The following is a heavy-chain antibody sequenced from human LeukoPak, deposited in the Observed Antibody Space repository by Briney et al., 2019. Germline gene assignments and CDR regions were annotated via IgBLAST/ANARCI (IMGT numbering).Heavy chain of an antibody. J-gene: IGHJ4*02. CDR2: IKQDGSEK. D-gene: IGHD6-13*01. CDR3: ARAARRYSSSWYFDY. Sequence: GGSLRLSCAASGFTFSSYWMSWVRQAPGKGLEWVANIKQDGSEKYYVDSVKGRFTISRDNAKNSLYLQMNSLRAEDTAVYYCARAARRYSSSWYFDYWGQGTLVTVSS. V-gene: IGHV3-7*03. CDR1: GFTFSSYW.